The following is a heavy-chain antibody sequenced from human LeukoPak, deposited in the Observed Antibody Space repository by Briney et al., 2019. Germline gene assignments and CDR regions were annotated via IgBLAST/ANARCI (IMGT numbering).Heavy chain of an antibody. J-gene: IGHJ4*02. Sequence: GGSLRLSCVASGFTFDTCEMNWVRQAPGKGLEWISYISSSGGTIYYADSVKGRFTISGDNAKNSLYLQMNSLRAEDTAVYYCARPHSSGYYYFDHWGQGTLVTVSS. CDR1: GFTFDTCE. CDR2: ISSSGGTI. V-gene: IGHV3-48*03. CDR3: ARPHSSGYYYFDH. D-gene: IGHD6-19*01.